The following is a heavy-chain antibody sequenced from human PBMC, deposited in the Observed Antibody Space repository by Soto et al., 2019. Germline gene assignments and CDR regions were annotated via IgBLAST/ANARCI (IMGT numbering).Heavy chain of an antibody. CDR3: TRLETDY. Sequence: QVQLVQSGAEVKRPGASVKVFCKDSGYTFTTHTMHWVRQAPGQGLEWMGWMNGGNGNTKYSQKFQGRVTFTRDTFASTAYMELSSLRSEDKAVYYWTRLETDYWGQGTLVTVSS. CDR1: GYTFTTHT. J-gene: IGHJ4*02. V-gene: IGHV1-3*01. CDR2: MNGGNGNT.